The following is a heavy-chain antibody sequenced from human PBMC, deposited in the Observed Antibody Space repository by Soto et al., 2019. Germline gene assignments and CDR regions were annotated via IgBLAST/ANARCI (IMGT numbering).Heavy chain of an antibody. D-gene: IGHD6-13*01. J-gene: IGHJ3*02. Sequence: QVQLVQSGAEVKKPGSSVKVSCKASGGTFSTYTIIWVRQAPGQGLEWMGRSLPMLDITNSAQRFQGRVTITADKSTSTAYLELSRLRSEDTAVYYCTLGTWSAETFDIWGRGTMVTVSS. CDR3: TLGTWSAETFDI. V-gene: IGHV1-69*02. CDR2: SLPMLDIT. CDR1: GGTFSTYT.